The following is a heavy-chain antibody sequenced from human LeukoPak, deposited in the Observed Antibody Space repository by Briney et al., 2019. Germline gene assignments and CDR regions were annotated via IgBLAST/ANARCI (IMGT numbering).Heavy chain of an antibody. CDR2: INPIFGTA. CDR3: ARGRYYYDSSGYYYPADY. V-gene: IGHV1-69*05. Sequence: GSSVKVSCKASGGTFSSYAISWVRQAPGQGLEWMGGINPIFGTANYAQKFQGRVTITTDESTSTAYMELSSLRSEDTAVYYCARGRYYYDSSGYYYPADYWGQGTLVTVSS. CDR1: GGTFSSYA. D-gene: IGHD3-22*01. J-gene: IGHJ4*02.